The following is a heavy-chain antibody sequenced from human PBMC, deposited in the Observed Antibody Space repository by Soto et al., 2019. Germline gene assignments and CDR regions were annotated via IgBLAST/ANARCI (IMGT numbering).Heavy chain of an antibody. CDR2: LNTYGNT. D-gene: IGHD1-7*01. CDR3: GRESGETWDYEAS. J-gene: IGHJ5*02. V-gene: IGHV4-4*07. Sequence: QVQLQESGPGLVRPSETLSLTCTVSGGSISSYRWSWIRQPAGKGLEWIGRLNTYGNTHYNPSLKSRVTVSVDTSRNLFFLTLRSVTAADSAVYHCGRESGETWDYEASWGQGTPVTVSS. CDR1: GGSISSYR.